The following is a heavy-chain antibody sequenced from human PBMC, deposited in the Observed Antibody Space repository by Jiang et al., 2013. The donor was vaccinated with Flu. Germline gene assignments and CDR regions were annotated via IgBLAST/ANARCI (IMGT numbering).Heavy chain of an antibody. CDR3: ARSMGGSFLVSDY. CDR1: GDSITRNY. Sequence: GPGLVKPSETLSLTCAISGDSITRNYWSWMRQPPGKGLEWIGYIDYTGTTNHNPSLQSRVSISVDTPKNQFSLKLRSVTAADTAVYYCARSMGGSFLVSDYWGQGTLVRVSS. CDR2: IDYTGTT. V-gene: IGHV4-59*08. J-gene: IGHJ4*02. D-gene: IGHD1-26*01.